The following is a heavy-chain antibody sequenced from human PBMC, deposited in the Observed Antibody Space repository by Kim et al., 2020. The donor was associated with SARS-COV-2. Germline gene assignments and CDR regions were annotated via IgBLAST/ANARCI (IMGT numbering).Heavy chain of an antibody. CDR2: ISWNSGSI. J-gene: IGHJ4*02. D-gene: IGHD3-9*01. CDR3: AKDMGDILTASDS. V-gene: IGHV3-9*01. Sequence: GGSLRLSCAASGFTFDDYAMHWVRQAPGKGLEWVSGISWNSGSIGYADSVKGRFTISRDNAKNSLYLQMNSLRAEDTALYYCAKDMGDILTASDSWGQGTLVTASS. CDR1: GFTFDDYA.